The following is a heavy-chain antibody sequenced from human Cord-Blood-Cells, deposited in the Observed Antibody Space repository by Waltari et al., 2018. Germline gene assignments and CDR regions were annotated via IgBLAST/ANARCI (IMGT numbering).Heavy chain of an antibody. Sequence: QVQLQESGPGLVKPSQTLSLTCTVSGGSISSGGYYCSWIRQHPGTGLAWIGYIYYTGSTYYNPSLKSRVTISVDTSKNQFSLKLSSVTAADTAVYYCASSKLGTSLFDYWGQGTLVTVSS. D-gene: IGHD7-27*01. CDR1: GGSISSGGYY. CDR3: ASSKLGTSLFDY. V-gene: IGHV4-31*03. CDR2: IYYTGST. J-gene: IGHJ4*02.